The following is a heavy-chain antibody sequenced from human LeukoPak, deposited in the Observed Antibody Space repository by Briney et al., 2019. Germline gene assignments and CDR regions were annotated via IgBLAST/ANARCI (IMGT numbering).Heavy chain of an antibody. CDR3: ARGSGYCSSTSCYPFDY. Sequence: GASVKVSCKASGYTFTSYGISWVRQAPGQGLEWMGWISAYNGNTNYAPKLQGRVTMTTDTSTSTAYMELRSLRSDDTAVYYCARGSGYCSSTSCYPFDYWGQGTLVTVSS. CDR2: ISAYNGNT. J-gene: IGHJ4*02. V-gene: IGHV1-18*01. CDR1: GYTFTSYG. D-gene: IGHD2-2*01.